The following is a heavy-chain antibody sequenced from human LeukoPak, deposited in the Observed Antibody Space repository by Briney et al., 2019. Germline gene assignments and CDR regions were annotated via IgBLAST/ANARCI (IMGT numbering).Heavy chain of an antibody. V-gene: IGHV3-21*01. D-gene: IGHD1-26*01. CDR3: ARVGDSGSYLTI. CDR2: ISSSSSYI. CDR1: GFTFSSYS. J-gene: IGHJ3*02. Sequence: GGSLRLSCAASGFTFSSYSMNWVRQAPGKGLEWVSSISSSSSYIYYADSVKGRFTISRDNAKNSLYLQMNSLRAEDTAVYYCARVGDSGSYLTIWGQGTMVTVSS.